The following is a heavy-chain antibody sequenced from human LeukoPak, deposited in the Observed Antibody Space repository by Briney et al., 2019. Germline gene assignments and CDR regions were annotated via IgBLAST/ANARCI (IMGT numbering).Heavy chain of an antibody. D-gene: IGHD3-3*01. J-gene: IGHJ4*02. CDR2: INPNSGGT. CDR1: GYTFTGYF. V-gene: IGHV1-2*02. CDR3: ASRVNLEWQLDY. Sequence: WASVKVSCKASGYTFTGYFIHWVRQAPGQGLEWMGWINPNSGGTNYAQKFQGRVTMTRDTSISTAYMQLSRLRSDDTAVYYCASRVNLEWQLDYWGQGTLVTVSS.